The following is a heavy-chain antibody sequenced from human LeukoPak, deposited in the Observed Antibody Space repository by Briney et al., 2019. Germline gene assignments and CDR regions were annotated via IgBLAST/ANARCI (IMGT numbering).Heavy chain of an antibody. CDR1: GGSISSYY. V-gene: IGHV4-39*01. Sequence: SETLSLTCTVSGGSISSYYWGWIRQPPGKGLEWIGSIYYSGSTYYNPSLKSRVTISVDTSKNQFSLKLSSVTAADTAVYYCARHAIAAAIDYWGQGTLVTVSS. CDR2: IYYSGST. CDR3: ARHAIAAAIDY. D-gene: IGHD6-13*01. J-gene: IGHJ4*02.